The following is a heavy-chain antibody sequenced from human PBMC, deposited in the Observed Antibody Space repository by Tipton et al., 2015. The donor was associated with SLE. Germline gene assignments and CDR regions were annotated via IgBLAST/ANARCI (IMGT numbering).Heavy chain of an antibody. Sequence: TLSLTCTVSGGSISNYYWTWIRQPPGKGLEWIGYIYYRYTVSTNYNSSLRSRATMSIDTSKNQFSLKLTSVNAADTAVYYCAREGRGYSSSWLDSWGQGTLVTVSS. J-gene: IGHJ4*02. CDR1: GGSISNYY. D-gene: IGHD6-13*01. CDR2: IYYRYTVST. V-gene: IGHV4-59*01. CDR3: AREGRGYSSSWLDS.